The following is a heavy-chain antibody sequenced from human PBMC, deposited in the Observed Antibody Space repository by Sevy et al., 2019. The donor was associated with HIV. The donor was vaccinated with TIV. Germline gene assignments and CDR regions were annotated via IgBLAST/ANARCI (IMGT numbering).Heavy chain of an antibody. V-gene: IGHV4-31*03. CDR3: ARVEMATIGVVFDY. D-gene: IGHD5-12*01. CDR2: IYYSGST. J-gene: IGHJ4*02. Sequence: SETLSLTCTVSGGSISSGGYYWSWIRQHPGKGLEWIGYIYYSGSTYYNPSLKSRVTISVDTSKNQFSLKLSSVTAADTAVHYCARVEMATIGVVFDYWGQGTLVTVSS. CDR1: GGSISSGGYY.